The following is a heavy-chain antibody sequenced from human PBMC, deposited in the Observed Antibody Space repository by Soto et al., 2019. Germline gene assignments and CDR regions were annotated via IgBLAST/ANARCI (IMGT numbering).Heavy chain of an antibody. CDR1: GFTFSSYS. V-gene: IGHV3-21*01. D-gene: IGHD3-16*01. Sequence: EVQLVESGGGLVKPGGSLRLSCAASGFTFSSYSMNWVRQAPGKGLEWVSSISSSSSYIYYADSVKGRFTIARDNAKNSQHQQMNSLRAEDTAVDYWARDRWGDLKAFDICGQGTMVTVSS. J-gene: IGHJ3*02. CDR2: ISSSSSYI. CDR3: ARDRWGDLKAFDI.